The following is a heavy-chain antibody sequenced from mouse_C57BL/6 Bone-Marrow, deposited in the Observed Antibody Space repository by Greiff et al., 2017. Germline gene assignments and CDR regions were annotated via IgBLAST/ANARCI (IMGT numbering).Heavy chain of an antibody. V-gene: IGHV1-15*01. D-gene: IGHD2-2*01. CDR2: IDPETGGT. CDR1: GYTFTDYE. J-gene: IGHJ2*01. Sequence: QVQLQQSGAELVWPGASVMLSCKASGYTFTDYEMHWVKQTPVHGLEWIGAIDPETGGTAYNQKFKGKAILTADKSSSTAYMELRSLTSEDSAVYYCTGPIDYGYDDGDYWGQGTTLTVSS. CDR3: TGPIDYGYDDGDY.